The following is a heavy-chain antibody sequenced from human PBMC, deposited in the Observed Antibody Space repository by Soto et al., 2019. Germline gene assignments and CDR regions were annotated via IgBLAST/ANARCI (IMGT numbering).Heavy chain of an antibody. CDR1: GFTFSSYP. Sequence: DVQVVESGGDLVQPGGSLRLSCSASGFTFSSYPMHWVRLAPGKGLEYVSGIDSNGAATYYGDSVKGRFIVSRDNSKNTLNLQMSTLTSEDTAVYYCVKDSSNSGDRLWVAYWGQGTLVTVSS. J-gene: IGHJ4*02. V-gene: IGHV3-64D*06. CDR3: VKDSSNSGDRLWVAY. CDR2: IDSNGAAT. D-gene: IGHD2-21*02.